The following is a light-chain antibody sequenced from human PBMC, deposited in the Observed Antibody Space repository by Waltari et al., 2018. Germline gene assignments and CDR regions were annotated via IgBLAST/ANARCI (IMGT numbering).Light chain of an antibody. J-gene: IGLJ2*01. V-gene: IGLV3-27*01. Sequence: SYELTQPSSVSVSPGQTARITCSGAVLAKKYARWFQQKPGQAPVLVIYKDSERPSGIPERFSGSSSGTTVTLTISGAQVEDEADYYCYSAADNNEFGGGTKLTVL. CDR3: YSAADNNE. CDR1: VLAKKY. CDR2: KDS.